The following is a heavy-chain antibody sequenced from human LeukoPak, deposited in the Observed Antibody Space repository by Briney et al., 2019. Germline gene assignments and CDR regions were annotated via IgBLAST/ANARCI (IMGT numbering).Heavy chain of an antibody. V-gene: IGHV3-48*01. CDR2: ITSSGRTI. D-gene: IGHD3-10*01. J-gene: IGHJ4*02. Sequence: GGSLRLSCGASGFSFNVYSMSWVRQAPGKGLEWIAYITSSGRTIHYADSVKGRFTISRDNSKNTLYLQMNSLRAEDTAVYYCVGRDYWGQGTLVTVSS. CDR1: GFSFNVYS. CDR3: VGRDY.